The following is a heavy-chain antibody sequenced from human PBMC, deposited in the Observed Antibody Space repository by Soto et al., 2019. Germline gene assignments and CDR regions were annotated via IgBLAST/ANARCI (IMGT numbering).Heavy chain of an antibody. CDR3: AKGSQAAAVLDH. D-gene: IGHD6-25*01. CDR2: ISFDAKNI. Sequence: QVQLVESGGGVVQPGRSLKLSCTTSGFTFSLYGMHWVRQAPGKGLEWLAVISFDAKNIYYADSVKGQFTISRDNSKTTLFLQMSHLRADDTAVYFCAKGSQAAAVLDHWGQGALVTVAS. J-gene: IGHJ4*02. V-gene: IGHV3-30*18. CDR1: GFTFSLYG.